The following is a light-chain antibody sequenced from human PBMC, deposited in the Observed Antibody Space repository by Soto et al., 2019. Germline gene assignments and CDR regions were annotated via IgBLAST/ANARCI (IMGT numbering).Light chain of an antibody. CDR2: GKS. V-gene: IGLV1-40*01. CDR1: NSNIGAGYD. Sequence: QPVLTQPPSVSGAPGQRVTISCTGSNSNIGAGYDVHWYQQLPGTAPKLLIYGKSNRPSGVPDRFSGSKSGTSASLAITGLQDEDEADYYCQSYDNSLGGSVFGGGTKLTVL. J-gene: IGLJ3*02. CDR3: QSYDNSLGGSV.